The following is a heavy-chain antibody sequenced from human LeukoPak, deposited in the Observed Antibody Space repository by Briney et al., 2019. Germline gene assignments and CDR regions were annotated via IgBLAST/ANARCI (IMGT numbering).Heavy chain of an antibody. Sequence: PSETLSPTCTVSGGSISSYYWSWIRQPPGKGLEWIGYIYYTGSTNYNPSLKSRVTISVDTSKNQFSLKLSSVTAADTAVYYCARHKTGSGGWHLFDYWGQGTLVTVSS. J-gene: IGHJ4*02. V-gene: IGHV4-59*08. CDR1: GGSISSYY. CDR3: ARHKTGSGGWHLFDY. D-gene: IGHD6-19*01. CDR2: IYYTGST.